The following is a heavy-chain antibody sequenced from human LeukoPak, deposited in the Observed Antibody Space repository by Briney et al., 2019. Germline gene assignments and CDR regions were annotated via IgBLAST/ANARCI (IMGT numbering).Heavy chain of an antibody. J-gene: IGHJ6*02. CDR2: INPNSGGT. V-gene: IGHV1-2*04. Sequence: SVKXSCKASGYTFTGYYMHWVRQAPGQGLEWMGWINPNSGGTNYAQKFQGWVTMTRDTSISTAYMELSRLRSDDTAVYYCAREMVRGVPGMDVWGQGTTVTVSS. CDR1: GYTFTGYY. D-gene: IGHD3-10*01. CDR3: AREMVRGVPGMDV.